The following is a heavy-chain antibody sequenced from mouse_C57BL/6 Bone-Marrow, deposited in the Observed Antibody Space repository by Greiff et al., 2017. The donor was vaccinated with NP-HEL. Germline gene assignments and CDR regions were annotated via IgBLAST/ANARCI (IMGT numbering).Heavy chain of an antibody. D-gene: IGHD1-1*01. CDR3: ADLRTGYFDY. J-gene: IGHJ2*01. V-gene: IGHV1-19*01. CDR1: GYTFTDYY. CDR2: INPYNGGT. Sequence: EVQRVESGPVLVKPGASVKMSCKASGYTFTDYYMNWVKQSHGKSLEWIGVINPYNGGTSYNQKFKGKATLTVDKSSSTAYMELNSLTSEDSAVYYCADLRTGYFDYWGQGTTLTVSS.